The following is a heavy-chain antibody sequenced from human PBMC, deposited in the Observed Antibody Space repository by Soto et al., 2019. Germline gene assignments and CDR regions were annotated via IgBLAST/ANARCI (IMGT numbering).Heavy chain of an antibody. V-gene: IGHV4-39*01. Sequence: SETLSLTCTVSGGSISSGDYYWGWIRQPPGKGLEWIGSIYYSGSTYYNPSLKSRVTISVDTSKNQFSLKLSSVTAADTAAYYCVKSSSGHFYYYYYYYMDVWGKGTTVTVSS. J-gene: IGHJ6*03. CDR1: GGSISSGDYY. CDR3: VKSSSGHFYYYYYYYMDV. CDR2: IYYSGST. D-gene: IGHD6-6*01.